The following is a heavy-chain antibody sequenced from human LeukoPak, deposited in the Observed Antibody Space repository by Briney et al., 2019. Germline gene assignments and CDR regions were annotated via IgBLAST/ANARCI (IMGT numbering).Heavy chain of an antibody. D-gene: IGHD1-1*01. J-gene: IGHJ2*01. CDR3: AKDGTTADDWYFDL. CDR1: GFTFSNYW. Sequence: GGSLRLSCAASGFTFSNYWMHWVRQAPGKGLVWVSGISGSGGSTYYADSVKGRLTISRDNSKNTLYLQMDSLRAEDTAVYYCAKDGTTADDWYFDLWGRGTLVTVSS. CDR2: ISGSGGST. V-gene: IGHV3-23*01.